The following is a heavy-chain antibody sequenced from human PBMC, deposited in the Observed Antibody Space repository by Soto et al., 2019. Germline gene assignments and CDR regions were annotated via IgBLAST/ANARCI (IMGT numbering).Heavy chain of an antibody. Sequence: SETLSLTCTVSGASVSSSTYYWGWIRQPPGKGLEWIGNVYNSGNTYYNPSLKSRVTISVDTSKNQLSLNLNSVTAADTAVYSSGVRPCGSRYYYGMDVSGQVNT. D-gene: IGHD3-10*01. J-gene: IGHJ6*02. CDR2: VYNSGNT. V-gene: IGHV4-39*01. CDR3: GVRPCGSRYYYGMDV. CDR1: GASVSSSTYY.